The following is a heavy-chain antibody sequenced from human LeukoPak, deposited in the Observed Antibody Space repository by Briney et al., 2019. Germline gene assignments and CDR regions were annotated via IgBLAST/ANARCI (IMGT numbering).Heavy chain of an antibody. CDR1: GGSISSYY. CDR2: IYISWST. D-gene: IGHD2-15*01. J-gene: IGHJ6*03. Sequence: SETLSLTCTVSGGSISSYYWSWIRQPAGKGLEWIGRIYISWSTNYNPSLKSRVTMSVDTSKNQFSLKLSSVTAADTAVYYCARDLMVAATPSYYYYMDVWGKGTTVTLSS. V-gene: IGHV4-4*07. CDR3: ARDLMVAATPSYYYYMDV.